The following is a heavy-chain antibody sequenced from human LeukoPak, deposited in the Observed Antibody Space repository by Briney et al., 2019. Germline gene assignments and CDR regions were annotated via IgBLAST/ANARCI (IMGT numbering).Heavy chain of an antibody. V-gene: IGHV3-53*01. Sequence: PGGSLRLSCAASGFTVSSNYMSWVRQAPGKGLEWVSVIYSGGSTYNADSVKGRFTISRDSSKNTLYLQMNSLRAEDTAVYYCARDTSRWTLDDWGQGTLVTASS. J-gene: IGHJ4*02. CDR1: GFTVSSNY. CDR3: ARDTSRWTLDD. D-gene: IGHD2-2*01. CDR2: IYSGGST.